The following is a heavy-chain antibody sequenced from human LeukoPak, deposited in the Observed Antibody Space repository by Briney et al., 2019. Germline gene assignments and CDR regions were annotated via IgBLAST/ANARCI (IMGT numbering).Heavy chain of an antibody. Sequence: SETLSLTCTVSGGSISSSSYYWGWIRQPPGKGLEWIGSIYYSGSTYYNPSLKSRVTISVDTSKNQFSLKLSSVTAADTAVYYCARGWTVTTFLPHDAFDIWGQGTMVTVSS. V-gene: IGHV4-39*01. CDR1: GGSISSSSYY. CDR2: IYYSGST. CDR3: ARGWTVTTFLPHDAFDI. D-gene: IGHD4-17*01. J-gene: IGHJ3*02.